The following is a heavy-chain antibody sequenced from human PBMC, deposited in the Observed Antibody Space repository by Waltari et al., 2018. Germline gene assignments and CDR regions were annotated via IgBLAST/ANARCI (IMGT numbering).Heavy chain of an antibody. V-gene: IGHV4-4*02. CDR3: ARGRVAAAGSYYYYYGMDV. CDR2: ILHSGLT. J-gene: IGHJ6*02. D-gene: IGHD6-13*01. CDR1: GGSISSSNW. Sequence: QVQLQESGPGLVKPSGTLSLTCAVSGGSISSSNWWSWVRQPPGKGLEWIGEILHSGLTIYHPSPKSRVTISVDKSKNQFSLKLSSVTAADTAVYYCARGRVAAAGSYYYYYGMDVWGQGTTVTVSS.